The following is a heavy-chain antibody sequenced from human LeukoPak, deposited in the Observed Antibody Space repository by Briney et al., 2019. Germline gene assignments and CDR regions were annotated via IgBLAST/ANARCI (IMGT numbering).Heavy chain of an antibody. V-gene: IGHV5-51*01. Sequence: GESLKISCKVSGYSFTSYWIGWVRQMPGKGLEWMGIINPRDSDTKYSPSFQGQVTTSVDKSISTAYLQWSSLKASDTAMYYCARQSVDGRYTFDYWGQGTLVTVSS. J-gene: IGHJ4*02. CDR1: GYSFTSYW. D-gene: IGHD3-16*02. CDR3: ARQSVDGRYTFDY. CDR2: INPRDSDT.